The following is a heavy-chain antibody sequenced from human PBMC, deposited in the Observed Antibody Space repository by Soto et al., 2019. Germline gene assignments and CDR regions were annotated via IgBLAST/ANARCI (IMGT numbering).Heavy chain of an antibody. D-gene: IGHD3-10*01. CDR1: GGSISSSSYY. CDR2: IYYSGST. J-gene: IGHJ6*02. Sequence: PSETLSLTSTVSGGSISSSSYYWGWIRQPPGKGLEWIGSIYYSGSTYYNPSLKSRVTISVDTSKNQFSLKLSSVTAADTAVYYCARHGRGSGKYGMDVWGQGTTVTVSS. CDR3: ARHGRGSGKYGMDV. V-gene: IGHV4-39*01.